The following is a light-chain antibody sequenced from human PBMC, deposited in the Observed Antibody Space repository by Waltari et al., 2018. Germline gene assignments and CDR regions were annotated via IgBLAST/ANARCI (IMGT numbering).Light chain of an antibody. Sequence: TLACRASQSISRFLAWYQQKPGQAPRLLIYDASTRATGIPDRFSGSGSGTDFSLTISRLEPEDIAVYYCQKYGSLPATFGQGTKVEIK. J-gene: IGKJ1*01. CDR1: QSISRF. V-gene: IGKV3-20*01. CDR3: QKYGSLPAT. CDR2: DAS.